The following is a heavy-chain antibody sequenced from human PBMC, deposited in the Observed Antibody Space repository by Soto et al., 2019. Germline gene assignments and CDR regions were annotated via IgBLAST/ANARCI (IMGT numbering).Heavy chain of an antibody. CDR2: IIPIFGTA. CDR3: ARCRSITIFGGVTLDAFDI. V-gene: IGHV1-69*01. Sequence: QVQLVQSGAEVKKPGSSVKVSCKASGGTFSSYAISWVRQAPGQGLEWMGGIIPIFGTANYAQKCQGRVTITADESTSTAYMELSSLRSEDTAVYYCARCRSITIFGGVTLDAFDIWGQGTMVTVSS. J-gene: IGHJ3*02. CDR1: GGTFSSYA. D-gene: IGHD3-3*01.